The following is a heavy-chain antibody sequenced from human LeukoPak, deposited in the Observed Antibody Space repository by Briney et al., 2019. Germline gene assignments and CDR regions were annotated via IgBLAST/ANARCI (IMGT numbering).Heavy chain of an antibody. CDR3: ARGGEYYDILTGYYWYFDY. V-gene: IGHV3-9*01. J-gene: IGHJ4*02. CDR1: GFTFDDYA. CDR2: ISWNSGSI. Sequence: GGSLRLSCAASGFTFDDYAMHWVRQAPGKGLEWVSGISWNSGSIGYADSVKGRFTISRDNAKNSLYLQMNSLRAEDTAVYYCARGGEYYDILTGYYWYFDYWGQGTLVTVSS. D-gene: IGHD3-9*01.